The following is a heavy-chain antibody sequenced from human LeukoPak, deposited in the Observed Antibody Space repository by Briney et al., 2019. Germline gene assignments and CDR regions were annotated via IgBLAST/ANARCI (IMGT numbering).Heavy chain of an antibody. V-gene: IGHV1-69*04. Sequence: ASVKVSCKASGYTFTGYYLHWVRQVQAPGQGLEWMGRIIPILGIANYAQKFQGRVTITADKSTSTAYMELSSLRSEDTAVYYCARDPLGYCSSTSCSTGGDYWGQGTLVTVSS. CDR2: IIPILGIA. D-gene: IGHD2-2*01. J-gene: IGHJ4*02. CDR1: GYTFTGYY. CDR3: ARDPLGYCSSTSCSTGGDY.